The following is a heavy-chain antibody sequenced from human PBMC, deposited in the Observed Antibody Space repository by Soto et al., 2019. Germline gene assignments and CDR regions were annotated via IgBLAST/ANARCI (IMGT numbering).Heavy chain of an antibody. D-gene: IGHD2-15*01. CDR3: ARDDVLCDGGRCYGVPLDV. J-gene: IGHJ6*04. CDR1: GFTFSSYD. V-gene: IGHV3-13*01. Sequence: PGESLKISCAASGFTFSSYDMHWVRQATGKGLEWVSAIGTAGDTYYPGSVKGRFTISRENAKNSLYLQMDSLRAEDTAVYYCARDDVLCDGGRCYGVPLDVWGKGTTVTVSS. CDR2: IGTAGDT.